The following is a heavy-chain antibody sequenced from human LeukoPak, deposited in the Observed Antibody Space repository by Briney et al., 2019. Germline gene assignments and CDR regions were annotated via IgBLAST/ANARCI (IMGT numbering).Heavy chain of an antibody. CDR2: INPNSGGT. V-gene: IGHV1-2*06. Sequence: ASVKVSCKASGYTFTGYYMHWVRQAPGQGLEWMGRINPNSGGTNYAQKFQGRVTMTRDTSISTAYMELSRLRSDDTAVYYCARGGSRDSYYDFWSVYSDLVRWGQGTLVNVSS. CDR3: ARGGSRDSYYDFWSVYSDLVR. CDR1: GYTFTGYY. J-gene: IGHJ4*02. D-gene: IGHD3-3*01.